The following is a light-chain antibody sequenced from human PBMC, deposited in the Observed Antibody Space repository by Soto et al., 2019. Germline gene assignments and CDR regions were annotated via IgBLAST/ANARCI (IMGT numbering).Light chain of an antibody. V-gene: IGKV3-20*01. CDR3: QQYGSSPPYT. J-gene: IGKJ2*01. CDR2: GAS. Sequence: EIVLTQSPGTLSLSPGERATLSCRASQSVSISYLAWYQQKPDQAPRLLIYGASSRATGIPDRFSGSGSGTDFTLTISRLEPEDFAVYYCQQYGSSPPYTFGQGTKLEIK. CDR1: QSVSISY.